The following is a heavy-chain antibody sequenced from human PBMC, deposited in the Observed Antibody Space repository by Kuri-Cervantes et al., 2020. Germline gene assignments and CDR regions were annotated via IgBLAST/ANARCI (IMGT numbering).Heavy chain of an antibody. V-gene: IGHV1-3*01. D-gene: IGHD3-3*01. J-gene: IGHJ6*03. CDR3: AGTVRIFGVVINPEADYYYYMDV. Sequence: SVKVSCKASGYTFTSYAMHWVRQAPGQRLEWMGWINPNSGGTNYAQKFQGRVTITRDTSASTAYMELSSLRSEDTAVYYCAGTVRIFGVVINPEADYYYYMDVWGKGTTVTVSS. CDR1: GYTFTSYA. CDR2: INPNSGGT.